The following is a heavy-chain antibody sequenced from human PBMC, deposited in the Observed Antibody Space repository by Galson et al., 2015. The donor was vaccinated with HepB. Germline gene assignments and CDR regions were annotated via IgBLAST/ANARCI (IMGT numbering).Heavy chain of an antibody. CDR1: GFTFSNYA. V-gene: IGHV3-23*01. J-gene: IGHJ4*02. CDR2: ISGSGDST. CDR3: AKDAAPGSGSRYFDD. Sequence: SLRLSCAASGFTFSNYAITWVRQAPGQGLEWVSAISGSGDSTYYADSVRGRFTISRDNSKNTLYLQMNGLTADDTAVYFCAKDAAPGSGSRYFDDWGQGTLVTVSS. D-gene: IGHD6-19*01.